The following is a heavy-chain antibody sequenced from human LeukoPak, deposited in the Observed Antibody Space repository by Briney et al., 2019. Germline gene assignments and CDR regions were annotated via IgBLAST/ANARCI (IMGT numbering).Heavy chain of an antibody. Sequence: GGSLRLSCAASGFTVSSNYMSWVRQAPGKVLEWVSVIYSGGSTYYADSVKGRFTISRDNSKNTLYLQMNSLRPEDTAVYYCAKEIDIVVVVPALNAFNIWGQGTMVTVSS. CDR2: IYSGGST. J-gene: IGHJ3*02. V-gene: IGHV3-66*01. CDR1: GFTVSSNY. CDR3: AKEIDIVVVVPALNAFNI. D-gene: IGHD2-15*01.